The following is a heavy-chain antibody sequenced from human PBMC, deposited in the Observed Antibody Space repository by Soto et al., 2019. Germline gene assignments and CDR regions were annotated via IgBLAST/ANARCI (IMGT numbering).Heavy chain of an antibody. CDR3: ARRKDSSRYFYGMGV. CDR2: VHHTGTS. V-gene: IGHV4-34*02. J-gene: IGHJ6*02. Sequence: QVALQQWGAGLLKPSQTLSLTCAVYGESFNDYFWTWIRQAPGGGLEWLAEVHHTGTSYYNPSLKSRLAVSVDTSRNQFSLNLTSLTAADTATYYCARRKDSSRYFYGMGVWGQGTTVVVSS. CDR1: GESFNDYF. D-gene: IGHD6-13*01.